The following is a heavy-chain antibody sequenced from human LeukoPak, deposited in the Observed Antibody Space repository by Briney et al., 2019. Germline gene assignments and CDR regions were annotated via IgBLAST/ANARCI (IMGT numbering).Heavy chain of an antibody. CDR2: ISAYNGDT. V-gene: IGHV1-18*01. CDR3: ARDPTNTSGRYAYFDY. D-gene: IGHD6-19*01. CDR1: GYTFTHHG. J-gene: IGHJ4*02. Sequence: GASVRVSCKASGYTFTHHGITWVRQAPGQGLEWMGRISAYNGDTHYAQNFQGRVTLTTDTSTTTAYMELRSLRSDDTAVYYCARDPTNTSGRYAYFDYWGQGTLVTVSS.